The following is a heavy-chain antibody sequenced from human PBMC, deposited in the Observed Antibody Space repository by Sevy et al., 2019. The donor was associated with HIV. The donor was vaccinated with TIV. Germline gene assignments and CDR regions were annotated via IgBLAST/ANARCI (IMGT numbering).Heavy chain of an antibody. Sequence: GGSLRLSCAASGFTFDDYAMQWVRQAPGKGLEWVSGISWNSGSIGYADSVKGRFTISRDNAKNSLYLQMNSLRAEDTALYYCAKDRRYSNFYGMDVWGQGTTVTVSS. J-gene: IGHJ6*02. CDR3: AKDRRYSNFYGMDV. D-gene: IGHD6-13*01. CDR2: ISWNSGSI. CDR1: GFTFDDYA. V-gene: IGHV3-9*01.